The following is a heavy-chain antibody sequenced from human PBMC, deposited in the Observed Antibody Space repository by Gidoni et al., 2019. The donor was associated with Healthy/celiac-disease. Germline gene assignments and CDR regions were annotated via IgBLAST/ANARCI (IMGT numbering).Heavy chain of an antibody. CDR3: ARSPTGGYSYGYPPEPFDY. V-gene: IGHV4-59*01. D-gene: IGHD5-18*01. Sequence: QVQLQESGPGLVKPSETLSLTCTVSGGSISSYYWRWIRQPPGKGLEWIGYIYYSGSTNYNPSLKSRVTISVDTSKNQFSLKLSSVTAADTAVYYCARSPTGGYSYGYPPEPFDYWGQGTLVTDSS. CDR1: GGSISSYY. J-gene: IGHJ4*02. CDR2: IYYSGST.